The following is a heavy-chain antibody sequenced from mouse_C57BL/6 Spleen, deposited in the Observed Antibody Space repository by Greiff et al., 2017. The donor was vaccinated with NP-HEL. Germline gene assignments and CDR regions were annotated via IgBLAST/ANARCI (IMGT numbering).Heavy chain of an antibody. V-gene: IGHV1-15*01. CDR2: IDPETGGT. CDR1: GYTFTDYE. CDR3: TDFYNPPPMDY. J-gene: IGHJ4*01. D-gene: IGHD1-3*01. Sequence: VQLQESGAELVRPGASVTLSCKASGYTFTDYEMHWVKQTPVHGLEWIGAIDPETGGTAYNQKFKGKAILTADKSSSTAYMELRSLTSEDSAVYYCTDFYNPPPMDYWGQGTSVTVSS.